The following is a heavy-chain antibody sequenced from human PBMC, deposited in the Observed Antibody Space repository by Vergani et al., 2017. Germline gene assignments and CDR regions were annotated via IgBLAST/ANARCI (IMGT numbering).Heavy chain of an antibody. J-gene: IGHJ1*01. D-gene: IGHD3-10*01. CDR2: ISSGGGDI. V-gene: IGHV3-23*01. CDR1: GFTFDTYT. Sequence: EVQLLESGGGLVQPGGSRRLSCAGAGFTFDTYTMAYVRQPPGKGLEWVATISSGGGDIFYADSVKGRFTISRDNSKNTLFPQMNSLKDEDTAVYYCTTAWGLYYLHGEYFQYWGRGTLVSVSS. CDR3: TTAWGLYYLHGEYFQY.